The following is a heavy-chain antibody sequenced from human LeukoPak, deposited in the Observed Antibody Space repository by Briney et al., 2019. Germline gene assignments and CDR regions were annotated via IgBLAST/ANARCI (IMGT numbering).Heavy chain of an antibody. D-gene: IGHD3-10*01. V-gene: IGHV4-34*01. CDR1: GGSFSGYY. CDR2: INHSGST. Sequence: SETLSLTCAVYGGSFSGYYWSWIRQPPGKGLEWIGEINHSGSTNYNPSLKSRVTISVDTSKNQFSLKLSSVTAADTAVCYCARGLGGSGSYYMPYYFDYWGQGTLVTVSS. J-gene: IGHJ4*02. CDR3: ARGLGGSGSYYMPYYFDY.